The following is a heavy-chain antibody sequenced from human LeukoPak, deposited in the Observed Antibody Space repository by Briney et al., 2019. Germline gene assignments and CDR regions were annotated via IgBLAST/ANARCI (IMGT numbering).Heavy chain of an antibody. D-gene: IGHD4-17*01. CDR2: IYPGDSDT. Sequence: GASLKISCKGSGYSFTSYWIGWVRQMPGKGLEWMGIIYPGDSDTRYSPSFQGQVTISADKSISTAYLQWSSLKASDTAMYYCASPILTTVTTGVAAQNDAFDIWGQGTMVTVSS. V-gene: IGHV5-51*01. CDR1: GYSFTSYW. CDR3: ASPILTTVTTGVAAQNDAFDI. J-gene: IGHJ3*02.